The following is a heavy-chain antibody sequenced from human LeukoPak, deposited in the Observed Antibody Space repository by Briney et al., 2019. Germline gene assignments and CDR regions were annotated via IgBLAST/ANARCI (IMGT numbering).Heavy chain of an antibody. CDR1: GFSFNSYW. CDR3: ARDAIAVAGTWFDY. J-gene: IGHJ4*02. D-gene: IGHD6-19*01. CDR2: IKQDGSEK. V-gene: IGHV3-7*01. Sequence: GGSLRLSCAASGFSFNSYWMSWVRQAPGKGLEWVANIKQDGSEKYYVDSVKGRFTISRDNAKNSLYLQMNSLRAEDTAVYYCARDAIAVAGTWFDYWGQGTLVTVSS.